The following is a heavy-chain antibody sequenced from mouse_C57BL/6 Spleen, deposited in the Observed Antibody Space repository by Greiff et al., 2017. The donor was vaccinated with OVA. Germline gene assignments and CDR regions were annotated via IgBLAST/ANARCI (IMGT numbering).Heavy chain of an antibody. CDR1: GYSITSGYY. CDR3: ARGGRCYYFDY. D-gene: IGHD1-1*01. J-gene: IGHJ2*01. V-gene: IGHV3-6*01. Sequence: EVQLKESGPGLVKPSQSLSLTCSVTGYSITSGYYWNWIRQFPGNKLEWMGYISYDGSNNYNPSLKNRISITRDKSKNQFFLKLNSVTTEDTATYYCARGGRCYYFDYWGQGTTLTVSS. CDR2: ISYDGSN.